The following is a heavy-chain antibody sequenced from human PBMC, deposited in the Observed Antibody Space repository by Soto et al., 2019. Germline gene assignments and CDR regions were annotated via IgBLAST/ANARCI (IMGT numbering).Heavy chain of an antibody. J-gene: IGHJ4*02. CDR2: IYYSGST. Sequence: SETLSLTCTVSGDSITFSSYWMSWVRQAPGKGLEWIGYIYYSGSTYYNPSLKSRVTISVDTSKNQFSLKLSSVTAADTAVYYCARVIEGMAHFDYWGQGTLVTVSS. V-gene: IGHV4-30-4*08. CDR3: ARVIEGMAHFDY. D-gene: IGHD1-20*01. CDR1: GDSITFSSYW.